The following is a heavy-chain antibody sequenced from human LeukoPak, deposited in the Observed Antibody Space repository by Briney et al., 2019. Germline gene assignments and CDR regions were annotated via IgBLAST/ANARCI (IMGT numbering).Heavy chain of an antibody. CDR1: GFTFNRHA. D-gene: IGHD4-17*01. Sequence: GGSLRLSCAASGFTFNRHAMSWVRQAPGKGLEWVGFIRSKAYGGTTEYAASVKGGFTISRDDSKSIAYLQMNSLKTEDTAVYYCTTSSDYGVEDYYYYGMDVWGQGTTVTVSS. V-gene: IGHV3-49*04. CDR3: TTSSDYGVEDYYYYGMDV. CDR2: IRSKAYGGTT. J-gene: IGHJ6*02.